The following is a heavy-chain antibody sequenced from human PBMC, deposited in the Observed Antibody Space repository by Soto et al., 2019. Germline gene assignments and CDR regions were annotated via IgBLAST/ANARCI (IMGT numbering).Heavy chain of an antibody. J-gene: IGHJ2*01. V-gene: IGHV1-2*04. CDR1: GHTFTGYY. CDR3: AGYYGSGSYYIHSMRSLNKGYFDL. D-gene: IGHD3-10*01. CDR2: INPNSGGT. Sequence: ASVKVSCKASGHTFTGYYMHWVRQAPGQGLEWMGWINPNSGGTNYAQTFQGWVTMTRDTSISTAYMELSRLRSEDTAVYYCAGYYGSGSYYIHSMRSLNKGYFDLWGRGTLVTVSS.